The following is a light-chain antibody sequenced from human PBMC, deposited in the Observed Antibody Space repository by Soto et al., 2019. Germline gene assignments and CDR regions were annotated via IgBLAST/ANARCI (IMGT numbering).Light chain of an antibody. V-gene: IGLV2-11*01. J-gene: IGLJ2*01. CDR3: CSYTGRVV. Sequence: QSALPQPRSVSGSPGRSVTISCTGTSSDIGGSNFVSWYQQHPGKAPKLMIYDVTKRPSGVPDRFSGSKSGNTASLTISGLQADDEDDYYCCSYTGRVVFGGGTKLTVL. CDR1: SSDIGGSNF. CDR2: DVT.